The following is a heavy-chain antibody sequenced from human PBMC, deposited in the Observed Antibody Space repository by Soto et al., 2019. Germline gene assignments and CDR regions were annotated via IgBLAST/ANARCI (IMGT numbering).Heavy chain of an antibody. J-gene: IGHJ5*02. V-gene: IGHV4-59*01. CDR3: ARVYCSSSSCYPWGNWFDP. CDR2: IYYSGST. CDR1: GGSISSYY. D-gene: IGHD2-2*01. Sequence: ETLSLTCTVSGGSISSYYWSWIRQPPGKGLEWIGYIYYSGSTKYNPSLKSRVSISVDTSKNQFSLKLSSVTAADTAVYYCARVYCSSSSCYPWGNWFDPWGQGTLVTVSS.